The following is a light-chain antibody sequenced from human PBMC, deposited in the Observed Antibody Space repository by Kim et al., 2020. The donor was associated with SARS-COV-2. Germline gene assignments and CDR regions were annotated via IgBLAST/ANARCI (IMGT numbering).Light chain of an antibody. CDR1: QGISRF. V-gene: IGKV1-17*03. CDR3: LQHKTFPYT. J-gene: IGKJ2*01. CDR2: DVS. Sequence: DIQMTQSPSAMSASLGDRVTITCRASQGISRFLAWFQQKAGKVPKRLIYDVSTLQSGVPSRFSGSGSGTEFTLTITSLQPEDFATYFCLQHKTFPYTFGQGPKL.